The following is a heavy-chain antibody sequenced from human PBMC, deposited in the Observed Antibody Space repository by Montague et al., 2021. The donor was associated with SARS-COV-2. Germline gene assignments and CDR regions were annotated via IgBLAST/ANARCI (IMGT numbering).Heavy chain of an antibody. J-gene: IGHJ4*02. CDR2: IYYSVDT. V-gene: IGHV4-61*08. Sequence: SETLSLTCTVSGAFVNSGDFYWSWIRQAPGKGLEWMGYIYYSVDTNYXXXLKSRISISVDRSMNQFSLKLSSVTAADTAVYFCTRNAHYGSASYYIDYWGLGTVVIVSS. CDR1: GAFVNSGDFY. D-gene: IGHD3-10*01. CDR3: TRNAHYGSASYYIDY.